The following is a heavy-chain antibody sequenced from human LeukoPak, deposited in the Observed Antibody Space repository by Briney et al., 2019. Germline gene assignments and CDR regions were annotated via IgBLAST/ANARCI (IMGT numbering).Heavy chain of an antibody. D-gene: IGHD4-17*01. CDR3: AKASLLTVKYYYYGMDV. V-gene: IGHV3-23*01. J-gene: IGHJ6*02. Sequence: GGSLRLSCAASGFTFSNYSMTWVRQAPGKGLEWVSSISGSDTSTYYADSVKGRFTISRDNSKNTLYLQMNSLRAEDTAVYYCAKASLLTVKYYYYGMDVWGQGTTVTVSS. CDR2: ISGSDTST. CDR1: GFTFSNYS.